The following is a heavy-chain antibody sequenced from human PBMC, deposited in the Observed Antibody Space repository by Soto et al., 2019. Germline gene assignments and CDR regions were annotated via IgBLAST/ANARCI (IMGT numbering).Heavy chain of an antibody. V-gene: IGHV1-46*01. J-gene: IGHJ4*02. D-gene: IGHD2-15*01. CDR2: INPSGGRT. CDR3: AKTGYCSGGSCYSNVDY. Sequence: ASVKVSCKASGYTFTTYYMHWVRQAPGQGLEWMGIINPSGGRTSYAQKFQGRVTMTSDTSTGTVYMELSSLRSEDTAVYYCAKTGYCSGGSCYSNVDYWGQGTLVTVSS. CDR1: GYTFTTYY.